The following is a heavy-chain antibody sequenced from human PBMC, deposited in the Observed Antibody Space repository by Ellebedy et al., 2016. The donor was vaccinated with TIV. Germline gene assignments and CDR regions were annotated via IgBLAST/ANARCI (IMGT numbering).Heavy chain of an antibody. D-gene: IGHD2-15*01. CDR2: ISGTGDNT. J-gene: IGHJ3*01. V-gene: IGHV3-23*01. CDR1: GFTFSSYA. Sequence: GGSLRLXCAASGFTFSSYALSWVRQAPGEGLEWVSGISGTGDNTYYADSVKGRFTISRDNSKNMLYLQMNSLRAEGTAVYYCARAQGRGVVVEDASYLWGQGTMVTVSS. CDR3: ARAQGRGVVVEDASYL.